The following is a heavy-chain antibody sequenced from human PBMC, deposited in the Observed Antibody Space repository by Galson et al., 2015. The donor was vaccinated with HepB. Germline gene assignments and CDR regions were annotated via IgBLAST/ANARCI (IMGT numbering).Heavy chain of an antibody. V-gene: IGHV1-18*01. CDR1: GYTFSSYS. Sequence: SVKVSCKASGYTFSSYSINWVRQAPGQGLEWMGWISAYSGDTNYAQNLQDRVTMTTDTSTSTAYMELRSLRSDDTAVYYCARERGDPEYGGDGKYFVDDWGQGTLVTVS. J-gene: IGHJ4*02. CDR3: ARERGDPEYGGDGKYFVDD. D-gene: IGHD4-23*01. CDR2: ISAYSGDT.